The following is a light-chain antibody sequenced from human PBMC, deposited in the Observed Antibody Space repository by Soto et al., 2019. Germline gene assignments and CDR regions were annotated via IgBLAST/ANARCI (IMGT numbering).Light chain of an antibody. V-gene: IGKV1-39*01. J-gene: IGKJ1*01. CDR3: QQTYSTPPT. CDR2: AAS. CDR1: QSISTY. Sequence: DIQMTQSPSSLSASVGDRVTITCRASQSISTYLNWYQQKAGLAPKLLIYAASSFQSGVPSRFSGSGSGTDFTLTISSLQPEDFATYYCQQTYSTPPTFGQGTKVDSK.